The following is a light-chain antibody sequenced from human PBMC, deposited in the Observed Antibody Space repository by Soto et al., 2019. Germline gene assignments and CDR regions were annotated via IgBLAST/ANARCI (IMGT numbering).Light chain of an antibody. CDR3: QQSYSTPRT. V-gene: IGKV1-39*01. Sequence: IQMTQSPASLSASVGGRVTITCRASQSISSYLNWYQQKPGKAPKLLIYAASSLQSGVPSRFSGSGSGTDFTLTISSLQPEDFATYYCQQSYSTPRTFGQRTKVDIK. CDR2: AAS. CDR1: QSISSY. J-gene: IGKJ1*01.